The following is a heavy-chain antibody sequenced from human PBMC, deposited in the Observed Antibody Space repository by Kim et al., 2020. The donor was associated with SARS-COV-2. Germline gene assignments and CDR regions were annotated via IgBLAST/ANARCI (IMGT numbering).Heavy chain of an antibody. J-gene: IGHJ6*02. V-gene: IGHV3-30*04. D-gene: IGHD2-2*01. Sequence: SVKGRFTISGDNSKNTRYLQMNSLGAEDTAVYYCARDFASRHYYYGMDVWGQGTTVTVSS. CDR3: ARDFASRHYYYGMDV.